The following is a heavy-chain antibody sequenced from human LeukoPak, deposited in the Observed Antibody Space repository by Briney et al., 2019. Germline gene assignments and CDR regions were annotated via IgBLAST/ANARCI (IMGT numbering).Heavy chain of an antibody. D-gene: IGHD3/OR15-3a*01. V-gene: IGHV4-59*08. CDR3: AKQTGSGLFILP. CDR2: IYYSGST. Sequence: SETLSLTCTVSGGSISSYYWSWIRQPPGKGLEWIGYIYYSGSTNYNPSLKSRVTISVDTSKNQFSLKLTSVTAADTAVYYCAKQTGSGLFILPGGQGTLVTVSS. J-gene: IGHJ4*02. CDR1: GGSISSYY.